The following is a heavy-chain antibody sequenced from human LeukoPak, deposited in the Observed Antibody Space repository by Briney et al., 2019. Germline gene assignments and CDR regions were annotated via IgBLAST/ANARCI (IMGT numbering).Heavy chain of an antibody. CDR3: ARGLTMVRGDDRDY. D-gene: IGHD3-10*01. Sequence: PPETLSLTCTVSAASTSSYYWSCIRQPPGKGLEWTGYIYYSGSTNYHPSLKSRVTISVDTSKNQFSLKLSSVTAADTAVYYCARGLTMVRGDDRDYWGQGTLVTVSS. J-gene: IGHJ4*02. CDR1: AASTSSYY. CDR2: IYYSGST. V-gene: IGHV4-59*01.